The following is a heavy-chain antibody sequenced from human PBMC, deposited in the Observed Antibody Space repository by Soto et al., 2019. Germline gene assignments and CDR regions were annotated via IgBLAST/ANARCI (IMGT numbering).Heavy chain of an antibody. CDR1: GGSISSGGYY. CDR2: IYFSGST. V-gene: IGHV4-31*03. D-gene: IGHD5-18*01. CDR3: ARSPHIQLWSYPSDY. Sequence: QVQLQESGPGLVKPSQTLSLTCTVSGGSISSGGYYWSRIRQHPGKGLEWIGYIYFSGSTYYDPSLKSRVTISVDTSMNQFSLKLSSVTAADTAVYYCARSPHIQLWSYPSDYWGQGTLVTVSS. J-gene: IGHJ4*02.